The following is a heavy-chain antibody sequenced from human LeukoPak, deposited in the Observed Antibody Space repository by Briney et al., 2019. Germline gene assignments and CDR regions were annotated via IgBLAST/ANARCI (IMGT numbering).Heavy chain of an antibody. CDR3: ARAGTTYYDFWSGPGAYSFDY. CDR2: IYSGGST. V-gene: IGHV3-66*01. Sequence: PGGSLRLSCAASGFTVSSNYMSWVRQAPGEGLEWVSVIYSGGSTYYADSVKGRFTISGDNSNNTLYLQMNSLRAEDTAVYYFARAGTTYYDFWSGPGAYSFDYWGQGTLVTVSS. CDR1: GFTVSSNY. J-gene: IGHJ4*02. D-gene: IGHD3-3*01.